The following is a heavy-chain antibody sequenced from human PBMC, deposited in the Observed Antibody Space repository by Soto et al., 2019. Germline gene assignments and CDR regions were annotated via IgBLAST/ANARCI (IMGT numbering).Heavy chain of an antibody. Sequence: DVQLVESGGGLIQPGESLRLSCAAFGFTISGKKYVAWVRQAPGKGLEWVSALYDIDGSFYADSVKGRFTTSSDSSKTTVYLQMKDLRPDDTAVYYCATWHAREHAYDVWGLGTTVTVSS. CDR1: GFTISGKKY. D-gene: IGHD1-1*01. CDR3: ATWHAREHAYDV. J-gene: IGHJ3*01. CDR2: LYDIDGS. V-gene: IGHV3-53*01.